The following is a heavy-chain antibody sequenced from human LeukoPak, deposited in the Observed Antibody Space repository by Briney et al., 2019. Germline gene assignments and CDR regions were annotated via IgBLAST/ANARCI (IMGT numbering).Heavy chain of an antibody. J-gene: IGHJ4*02. CDR3: ARDKPITMVRGVIITSLFDY. D-gene: IGHD3-10*01. CDR1: GGSIRSYY. V-gene: IGHV4-59*12. Sequence: SETLSLTCTVSGGSIRSYYWSWIRQPPGKGLEWIGYIFYSGGANYNPSLKSRVTMSVDTSKNQFSLKLSSVTAADTAVYYCARDKPITMVRGVIITSLFDYWGQGTLVTVSS. CDR2: IFYSGGA.